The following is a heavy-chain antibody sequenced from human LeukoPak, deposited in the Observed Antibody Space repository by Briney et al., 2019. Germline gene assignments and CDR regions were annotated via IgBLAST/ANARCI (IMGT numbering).Heavy chain of an antibody. CDR3: ARGYDFWSGYYHYYMDV. V-gene: IGHV1-2*04. CDR1: GYTFTGYY. D-gene: IGHD3-3*01. Sequence: RASVKVSCKASGYTFTGYYMHWVRQAPGQGLEWMGWINPNSGGTNYAQKFQGWVTMTRDTSISTAYMELSRLRSDDTAVYYCARGYDFWSGYYHYYMDVWGKGTTVTVSS. J-gene: IGHJ6*03. CDR2: INPNSGGT.